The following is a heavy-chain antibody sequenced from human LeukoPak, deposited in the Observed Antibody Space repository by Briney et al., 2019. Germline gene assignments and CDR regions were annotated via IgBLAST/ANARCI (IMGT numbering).Heavy chain of an antibody. J-gene: IGHJ3*02. CDR1: GGSISSYY. CDR2: IYYSGST. V-gene: IGHV4-59*01. CDR3: ARRDAFDI. Sequence: ASETLSLTCTVSGGSISSYYWSWIRQPPGKGLEWIGYIYYSGSTSYNPSLKSRVTISVDTSKNQFSLKLSSVTAADTAVYYCARRDAFDIWGQGTMVTVSS.